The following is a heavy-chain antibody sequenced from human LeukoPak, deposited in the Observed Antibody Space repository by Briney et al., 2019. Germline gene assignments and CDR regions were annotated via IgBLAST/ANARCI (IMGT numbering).Heavy chain of an antibody. J-gene: IGHJ4*02. CDR3: AKASNETVARYYDFWSGYSLNGGYFDY. CDR1: GFTFSNYS. V-gene: IGHV3-48*04. CDR2: IRSSSSTI. Sequence: GGSLRLSCAASGFTFSNYSMNWVRQAPGKGLEWVSYIRSSSSTIYYADSVKGRFTISRDNAKNSLYLQMNSLRAEDTAVYYCAKASNETVARYYDFWSGYSLNGGYFDYWGQGTLVTVSS. D-gene: IGHD3-3*01.